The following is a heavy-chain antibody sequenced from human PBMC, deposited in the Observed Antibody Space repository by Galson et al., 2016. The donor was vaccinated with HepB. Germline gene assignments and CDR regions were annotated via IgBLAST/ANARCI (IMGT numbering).Heavy chain of an antibody. CDR1: GFTFSRPG. V-gene: IGHV3-33*01. J-gene: IGHJ4*02. D-gene: IGHD6-25*01. CDR3: AREDPRIAAAILDS. CDR2: IWYDGSNK. Sequence: SLRLSYAASGFTFSRPGMHWVRQAPGKGLEWVALIWYDGSNKYYADSVKGRFTISRDNSRNTLFLQMNRLRAEDTGLYYCAREDPRIAAAILDSWGQGTLVTVSS.